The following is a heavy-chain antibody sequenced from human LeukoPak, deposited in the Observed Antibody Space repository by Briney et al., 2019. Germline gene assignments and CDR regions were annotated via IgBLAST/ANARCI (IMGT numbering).Heavy chain of an antibody. CDR1: GFTFSDHY. CDR2: AKNKADSYTI. D-gene: IGHD6-6*01. J-gene: IGHJ4*02. Sequence: PGGSLRLSCAASGFTFSDHYMDWVRQAPGKGLKWVGRAKNKADSYTIEYAASVRGRFTISRDDSKNSLYLQMNSLKTEDTAVYYCVKDSSFWTFDYWGQGTLVTVSS. CDR3: VKDSSFWTFDY. V-gene: IGHV3-72*01.